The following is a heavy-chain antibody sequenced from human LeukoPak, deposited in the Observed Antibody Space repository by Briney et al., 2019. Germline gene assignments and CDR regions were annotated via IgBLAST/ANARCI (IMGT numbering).Heavy chain of an antibody. CDR2: ISYDGSTK. D-gene: IGHD1-1*01. Sequence: GGSLRLSCVASGFTFSYYDMHWVRQAPGKGLEWVAIISYDGSTKYYADSVKGRFTISRDTSKNTLYLQMNSLRTEDTAVYFCAKDRNGMYYFDYWGQGALVTVSS. J-gene: IGHJ4*02. V-gene: IGHV3-30*18. CDR1: GFTFSYYD. CDR3: AKDRNGMYYFDY.